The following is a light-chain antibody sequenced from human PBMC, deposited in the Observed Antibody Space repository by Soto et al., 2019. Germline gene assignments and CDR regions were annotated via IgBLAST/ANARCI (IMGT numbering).Light chain of an antibody. CDR3: QSYDTSLSAWV. J-gene: IGLJ3*02. CDR1: SSNIGAGYD. V-gene: IGLV1-40*01. CDR2: ANI. Sequence: QSVLTQPPSVSGAPGQRVTISCTGSSSNIGAGYDVHWYQQRPGTAPKLLISANINRPSGVPDRFSGSKSGTSASLAITGLQADDEGDYYCQSYDTSLSAWVFGGGTKLTVL.